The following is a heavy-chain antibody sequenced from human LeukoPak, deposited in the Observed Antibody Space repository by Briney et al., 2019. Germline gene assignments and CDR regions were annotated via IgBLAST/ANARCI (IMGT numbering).Heavy chain of an antibody. V-gene: IGHV4-34*01. CDR2: INHSGST. Sequence: SETLSLTCAVYGGSFSGYYWSWIRQPPGKGLEWIGEINHSGSTNYNPSLKSRVTISVDTSKNQFSLKLSSVTAADTAVYYCARVFVDTAMVHSHNGYYYYYMDVWGKGTTVTVSS. CDR1: GGSFSGYY. J-gene: IGHJ6*03. CDR3: ARVFVDTAMVHSHNGYYYYYMDV. D-gene: IGHD5-18*01.